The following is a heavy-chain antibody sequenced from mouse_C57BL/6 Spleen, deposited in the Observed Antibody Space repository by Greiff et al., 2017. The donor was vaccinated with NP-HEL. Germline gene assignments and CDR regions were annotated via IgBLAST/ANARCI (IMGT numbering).Heavy chain of an antibody. D-gene: IGHD2-3*01. J-gene: IGHJ4*01. V-gene: IGHV7-1*01. CDR2: SRNKANDYTT. Sequence: DVKLVESGGGLVQSGRSLRLSCATSGFTFSDFYMEWVRQAPGKGLEWIAASRNKANDYTTEYSASVKGRFIVSRDTSQSILYLQMNALRAEDTAIYYCARDAGMENYYYAMDYWGQGTSVTVSS. CDR3: ARDAGMENYYYAMDY. CDR1: GFTFSDFY.